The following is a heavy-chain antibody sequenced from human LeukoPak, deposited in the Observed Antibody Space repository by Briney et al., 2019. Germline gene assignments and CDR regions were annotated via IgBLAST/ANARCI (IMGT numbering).Heavy chain of an antibody. CDR3: ATKGYCSSTSCYYYGMDV. J-gene: IGHJ6*02. Sequence: GGSLRLSCAASGFTFSDYYMSWIRQAPGKGLEWVSSISSSSSYIYYADSVKGRFTISRDNAKNSLYLQTNSLRAEDTAVYYCATKGYCSSTSCYYYGMDVWGQGTTVTVSS. D-gene: IGHD2-2*01. V-gene: IGHV3-11*06. CDR1: GFTFSDYY. CDR2: ISSSSSYI.